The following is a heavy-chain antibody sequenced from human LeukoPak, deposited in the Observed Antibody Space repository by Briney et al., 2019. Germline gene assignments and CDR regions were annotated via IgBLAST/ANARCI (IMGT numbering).Heavy chain of an antibody. CDR1: GFTFSSYG. J-gene: IGHJ4*02. CDR2: ISGSGGST. Sequence: GGSLRLSCAASGFTFSSYGMHWVRQAPGKGLEWVSAISGSGGSTYYADSVKGRFTISRDNSKNALYLQMNSLRAEDTAVYYCARGTYSYGSGDFDYWGQGTLVTVSS. CDR3: ARGTYSYGSGDFDY. D-gene: IGHD3-10*01. V-gene: IGHV3-23*01.